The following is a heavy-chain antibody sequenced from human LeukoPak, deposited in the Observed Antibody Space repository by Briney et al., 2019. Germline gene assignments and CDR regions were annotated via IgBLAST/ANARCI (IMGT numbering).Heavy chain of an antibody. D-gene: IGHD3-10*01. Sequence: GGSLRLSCAASGFTVSSKYMSWVRQAPGKGLEWVSVIYSGGSTLYADSVKGRFTISRDNSKNTLYLQLNSLRAEDTAVYYCARGRGTLVRAVMMPDYFDFWGQGTLVTVSS. V-gene: IGHV3-66*01. CDR1: GFTVSSKY. J-gene: IGHJ4*02. CDR3: ARGRGTLVRAVMMPDYFDF. CDR2: IYSGGST.